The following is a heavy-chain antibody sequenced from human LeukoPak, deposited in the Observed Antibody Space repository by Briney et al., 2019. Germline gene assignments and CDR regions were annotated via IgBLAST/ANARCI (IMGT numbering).Heavy chain of an antibody. D-gene: IGHD3-22*01. J-gene: IGHJ6*03. CDR2: IYSGGCT. Sequence: GGSLRLSCAASGFTVSSNYMSWVRQAPGKGLEWVSVIYSGGCTYYADSVKGRFTISRDNSKNTLYLQMNSLRAEDTAVYYCASSPTYYYDSSGYPYYYYYMDVWGKGTTVTISS. V-gene: IGHV3-66*01. CDR3: ASSPTYYYDSSGYPYYYYYMDV. CDR1: GFTVSSNY.